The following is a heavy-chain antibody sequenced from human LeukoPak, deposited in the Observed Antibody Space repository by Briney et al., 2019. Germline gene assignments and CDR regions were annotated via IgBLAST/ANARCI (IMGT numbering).Heavy chain of an antibody. J-gene: IGHJ4*02. CDR2: ISYDGSNK. Sequence: GGSLRLSCAASGFTFNNYGMHWVRQAPGKGLEWVAVISYDGSNKNYADSVKGRFTISGDNSKNTLYLQMNSLRAGDTSVYYCARSPGILGTNYFDYWGQGTLVTVSS. CDR3: ARSPGILGTNYFDY. D-gene: IGHD1-26*01. CDR1: GFTFNNYG. V-gene: IGHV3-30*03.